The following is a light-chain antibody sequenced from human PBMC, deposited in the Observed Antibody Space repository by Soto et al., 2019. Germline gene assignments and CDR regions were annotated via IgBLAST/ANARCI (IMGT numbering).Light chain of an antibody. CDR3: CSYAGSRSYV. V-gene: IGLV2-23*02. Sequence: QSALTQPASVSGSPGQSITISCTGTSSDVGSYNLVSWYQQHPGKAPKVMIYEVSKRPSGVSNRFSGSKSGDTASLTISGLQAEDESDYYCCSYAGSRSYVFGTGTKVTV. J-gene: IGLJ1*01. CDR1: SSDVGSYNL. CDR2: EVS.